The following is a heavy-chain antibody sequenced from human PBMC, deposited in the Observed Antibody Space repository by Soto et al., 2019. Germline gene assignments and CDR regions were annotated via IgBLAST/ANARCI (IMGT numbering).Heavy chain of an antibody. V-gene: IGHV4-61*01. J-gene: IGHJ4*02. D-gene: IGHD6-13*01. CDR2: IISSGST. CDR1: GGSVSSGSYY. CDR3: ARQRIAAAQYYFDY. Sequence: TLSLTCSVSGGSVSSGSYYWTWIRQSPGKGLEWMGYIISSGSTDYNPPLKSRVTISVDSSKNEFSLKLRSVTAADTAVYYCARQRIAAAQYYFDYWGQGMLVTVSS.